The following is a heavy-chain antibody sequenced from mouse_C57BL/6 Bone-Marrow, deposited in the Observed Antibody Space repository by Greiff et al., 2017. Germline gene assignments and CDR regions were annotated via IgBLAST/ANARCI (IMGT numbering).Heavy chain of an antibody. CDR3: ARNGNYGERFAY. V-gene: IGHV1-59*01. CDR2: IDPSDSYT. CDR1: GYTFTSYW. J-gene: IGHJ3*01. D-gene: IGHD2-1*01. Sequence: QVQLKQPGAELVRPGTSVKLSCKASGYTFTSYWMHWVKQRPGQGLEWIGVIDPSDSYTNYNQKFKGKATLTVDTSSSTAYMQLSSLTSEDSAVYYCARNGNYGERFAYWGQGTLVTVSA.